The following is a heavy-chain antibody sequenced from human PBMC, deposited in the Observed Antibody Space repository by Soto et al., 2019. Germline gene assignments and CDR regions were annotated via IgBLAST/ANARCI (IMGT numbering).Heavy chain of an antibody. D-gene: IGHD1-20*01. CDR1: GFTFSSYS. Sequence: EVQLVESGGGLVQPGGSLRLSCAASGFTFSSYSMNWVRQAPGKGLEWVSYISSSSNTIYYADSVKGRFTISRDNAKNSLYLQMNSLRDEDTAVYYCAREGWGITGTTEFDPWGQGTLVTVSS. J-gene: IGHJ5*02. CDR2: ISSSSNTI. V-gene: IGHV3-48*02. CDR3: AREGWGITGTTEFDP.